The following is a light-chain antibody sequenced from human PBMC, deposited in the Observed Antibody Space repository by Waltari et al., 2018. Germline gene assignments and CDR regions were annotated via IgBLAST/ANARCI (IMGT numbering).Light chain of an antibody. CDR2: GES. J-gene: IGKJ2*01. CDR1: QSVISN. V-gene: IGKV3-15*01. Sequence: EIVMTQSPATLSVSPGERATLSCRASQSVISNVAWYQQKPGQAPRLLIYGESTRATGIPARFSGSGSGTEFTLTISSLQFEDFAVYYCQQYNNWPPLYTFGQGTKLEIK. CDR3: QQYNNWPPLYT.